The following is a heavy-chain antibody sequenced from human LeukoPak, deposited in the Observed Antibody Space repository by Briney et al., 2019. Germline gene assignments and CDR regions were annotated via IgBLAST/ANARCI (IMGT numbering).Heavy chain of an antibody. D-gene: IGHD3-16*01. CDR1: GITFSSYE. CDR3: AKDPPHVSWLFDY. V-gene: IGHV3-48*03. CDR2: ISSSGSTM. Sequence: GGSLRLSCAASGITFSSYEMNWVRQAPGKGLEWVSCISSSGSTMYYADSVKGRFTISRDNSKNTLYLQMNSLRAEDTAVYYCAKDPPHVSWLFDYWGQGTLVTVSS. J-gene: IGHJ4*02.